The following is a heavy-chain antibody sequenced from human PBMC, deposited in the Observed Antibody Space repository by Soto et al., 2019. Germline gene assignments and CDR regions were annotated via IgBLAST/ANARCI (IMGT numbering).Heavy chain of an antibody. J-gene: IGHJ4*02. CDR3: ARRGGSSPFDY. CDR2: IYYSGST. CDR1: GGSISSSSYY. D-gene: IGHD1-26*01. Sequence: QLQLQESGPGLVKPSETLSLTCTVSGGSISSSSYYWGWIRQSPGKGLEWIGNIYYSGSTYYNPSLQRRVPKSVDTSTSQFSLNLSSVTDADTAVYYCARRGGSSPFDYWGQGTLVTVSS. V-gene: IGHV4-39*01.